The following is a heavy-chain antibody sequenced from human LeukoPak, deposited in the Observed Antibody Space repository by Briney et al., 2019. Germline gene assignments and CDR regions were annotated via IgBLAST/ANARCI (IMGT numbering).Heavy chain of an antibody. CDR2: INSDGSST. Sequence: GGSLRLSCAASGFTFSSYWMHLVRHAPGKGLVWVSRINSDGSSTSYADSVKGRFTISRDNAKNTLYLQMNSLRAEDTAVYYCARGYCSSTSCPKAYYFDYWGQGTLVTVSS. V-gene: IGHV3-74*01. D-gene: IGHD2-2*01. CDR1: GFTFSSYW. J-gene: IGHJ4*02. CDR3: ARGYCSSTSCPKAYYFDY.